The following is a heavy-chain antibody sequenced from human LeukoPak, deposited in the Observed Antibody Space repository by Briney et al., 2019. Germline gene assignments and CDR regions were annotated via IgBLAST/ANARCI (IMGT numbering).Heavy chain of an antibody. V-gene: IGHV4-38-2*02. CDR2: RYHSGND. D-gene: IGHD6-13*01. CDR1: GFSISSGYY. J-gene: IGHJ4*02. Sequence: SETLSLTCTVSGFSISSGYYWGWIRQPPGKGLEWIGSRYHSGNDYYNPSLKSRVTMSADTSKNQFSLKLTSVTAADTAVYYCARDKGATAGYFDYWGQGTLVAVSS. CDR3: ARDKGATAGYFDY.